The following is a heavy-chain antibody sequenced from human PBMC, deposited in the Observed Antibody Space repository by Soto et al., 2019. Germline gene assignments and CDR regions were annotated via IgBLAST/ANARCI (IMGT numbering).Heavy chain of an antibody. CDR3: AAVVPPSGILERLGLDP. CDR2: IVVGSGNT. J-gene: IGHJ5*02. V-gene: IGHV1-58*02. CDR1: GFTFTTSG. Sequence: PSVNVSCKASGFTFTTSGIHWVRQARGQGLEWMGWIVVGSGNTRYNQKFQDKVTLTRDMATDTAYMDLRSLTSDDTAIYYCAAVVPPSGILERLGLDPWGQGTLVTVSS. D-gene: IGHD3-3*01.